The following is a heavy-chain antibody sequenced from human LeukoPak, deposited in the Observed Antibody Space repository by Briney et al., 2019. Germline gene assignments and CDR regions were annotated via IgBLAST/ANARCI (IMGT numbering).Heavy chain of an antibody. CDR2: IYTSGST. J-gene: IGHJ5*02. D-gene: IGHD3-10*01. CDR1: GGSISSNNYY. CDR3: ARDWVVRGRNWFDP. Sequence: PSETLSLTCTVSGGSISSNNYYWNWIRQPAGKGLEWIGRIYTSGSTYFNPSLKSRVTISVDTSKNQFSLKLSSVTAADTAVYYCARDWVVRGRNWFDPWGQGTLVTVSS. V-gene: IGHV4-61*02.